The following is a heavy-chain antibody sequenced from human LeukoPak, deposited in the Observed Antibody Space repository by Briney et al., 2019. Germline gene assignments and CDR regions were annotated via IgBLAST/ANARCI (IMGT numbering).Heavy chain of an antibody. CDR1: GGSINSYW. CDR2: IYTTGMT. Sequence: SETLSLTCSVSGGSINSYWWSWIRQPAGKGLEFIGRIYTTGMTNYNPSLTSRVSMSVDTSKNQFSLELRSVTAADTAVYFCARAGYTISSYRFDYWGQGALVTVSS. V-gene: IGHV4-4*07. D-gene: IGHD3-16*02. CDR3: ARAGYTISSYRFDY. J-gene: IGHJ4*02.